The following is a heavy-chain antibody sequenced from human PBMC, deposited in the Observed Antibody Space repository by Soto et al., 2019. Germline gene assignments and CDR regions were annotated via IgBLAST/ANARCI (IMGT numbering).Heavy chain of an antibody. Sequence: QVQLVESGGGVVQPGRSLRLSCAASGFTFSSYGMHWVRQAPGKGLEWLAVIWYDGSNEYYADSVKGRFTISRDNSNNTKYLQMTSLRAEDTAVYYCARAFTAAPDLVCSPHWGQGTLVTVSS. V-gene: IGHV3-33*01. CDR3: ARAFTAAPDLVCSPH. CDR2: IWYDGSNE. J-gene: IGHJ1*01. CDR1: GFTFSSYG. D-gene: IGHD2-8*01.